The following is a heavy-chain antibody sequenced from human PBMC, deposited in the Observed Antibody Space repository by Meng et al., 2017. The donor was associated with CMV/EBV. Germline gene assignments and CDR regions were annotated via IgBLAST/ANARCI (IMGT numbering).Heavy chain of an antibody. CDR3: ARVFAPNYDFWSGQRFDP. V-gene: IGHV1-69*01. CDR1: TLSSYA. D-gene: IGHD3-3*01. Sequence: TLSSYAISWVRQATGQGLEWMGGIIPIFGTANDAQKFKGRVTITADESTSTAYMELSSLRSEDTAVYYCARVFAPNYDFWSGQRFDPWGQGTLVTVSS. CDR2: IIPIFGTA. J-gene: IGHJ5*02.